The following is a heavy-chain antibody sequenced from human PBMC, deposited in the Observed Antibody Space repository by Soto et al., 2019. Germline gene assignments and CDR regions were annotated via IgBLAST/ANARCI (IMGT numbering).Heavy chain of an antibody. V-gene: IGHV1-18*04. CDR3: ARASSELFWETKHCFEA. D-gene: IGHD3-9*01. CDR2: ISAHNGNT. CDR1: GYTFTSYG. Sequence: GDSVKVSCKASGYTFTSYGISRVRKAPGQGLEWMGWISAHNGNTNYAQKLQGRVTMTTDTSTSTAYMELRSLRSGDTAVYYCARASSELFWETKHCFEAWGQGTLVTVSS. J-gene: IGHJ5*02.